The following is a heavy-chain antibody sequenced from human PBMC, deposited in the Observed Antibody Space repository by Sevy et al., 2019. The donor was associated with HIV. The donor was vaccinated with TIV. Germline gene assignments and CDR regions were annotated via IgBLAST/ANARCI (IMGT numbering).Heavy chain of an antibody. CDR3: VRGAFGEFDL. J-gene: IGHJ4*02. Sequence: GGSLRLSCADSGFTFPSYWMHWVRQPPGKGLVWVSRITPDGSFTPDGGRTNYAGSVKGRFTISRDDATSTLYLHMNSLRVEDTAISYCVRGAFGEFDLWGQGILVTVSS. V-gene: IGHV3-74*01. D-gene: IGHD3-10*01. CDR1: GFTFPSYW. CDR2: ITPDGSFTPDGGRT.